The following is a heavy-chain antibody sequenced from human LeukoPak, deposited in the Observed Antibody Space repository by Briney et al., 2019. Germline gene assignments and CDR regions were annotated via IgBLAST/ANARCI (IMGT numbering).Heavy chain of an antibody. CDR1: GFTFSSYA. D-gene: IGHD2-2*01. CDR2: ISYDGSNK. V-gene: IGHV3-30-3*01. CDR3: ASPCTTYCSSSSCGVGFDY. Sequence: PGGSLRLSCAASGFTFSSYAIHWVRQAPGKGLERVAVISYDGSNKYYADSVKGRFTISRDNSKNTLYLQMNSLRAEDTAVYYCASPCTTYCSSSSCGVGFDYWGQGTLVTVSS. J-gene: IGHJ4*02.